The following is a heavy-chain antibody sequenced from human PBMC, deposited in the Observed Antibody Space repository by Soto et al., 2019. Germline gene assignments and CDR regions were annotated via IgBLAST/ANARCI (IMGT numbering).Heavy chain of an antibody. D-gene: IGHD3-3*01. CDR3: ARYTIFGVVSPSRSYYFDY. CDR1: GYTFTSYG. Sequence: ASVKVSCKASGYTFTSYGISWVRQAPGQGLEWMGWISAYNGNTNYAQKLQGRVTMTTDTSTSTAYMELRSLRSDDTAVYYCARYTIFGVVSPSRSYYFDYRGQRTLVTVSS. J-gene: IGHJ4*02. CDR2: ISAYNGNT. V-gene: IGHV1-18*04.